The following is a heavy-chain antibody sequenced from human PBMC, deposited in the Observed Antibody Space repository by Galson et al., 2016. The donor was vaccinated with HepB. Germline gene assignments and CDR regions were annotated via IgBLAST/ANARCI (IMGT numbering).Heavy chain of an antibody. CDR2: IYSGGTT. CDR3: SGSGYDFWSGLEY. Sequence: SLRLSCAASGFTVSTNYMTWVRQAPGKGLEWVSVIYSGGTTYHADSVKGRFTISRDNSKNTLYLQMSSLTAEDSAVYYCSGSGYDFWSGLEYWGQGIPVTVSS. CDR1: GFTVSTNY. V-gene: IGHV3-53*01. J-gene: IGHJ4*02. D-gene: IGHD3-3*01.